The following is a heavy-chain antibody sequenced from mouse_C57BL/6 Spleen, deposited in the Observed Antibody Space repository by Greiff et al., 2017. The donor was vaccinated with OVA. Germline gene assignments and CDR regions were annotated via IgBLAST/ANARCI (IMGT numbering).Heavy chain of an antibody. CDR1: GYTFTSYW. D-gene: IGHD1-1*01. Sequence: VQLQQSGAELVRPGTSVKLSCKASGYTFTSYWMHWVKQRPGQGLEWIGVIDPSDSYTNYNQKFKGKATLTVDTSSSTAYMQLSSLTSEDSAVYYCANAYYGSSYPFDYWGQGTTLTVSS. J-gene: IGHJ2*01. CDR3: ANAYYGSSYPFDY. CDR2: IDPSDSYT. V-gene: IGHV1-59*01.